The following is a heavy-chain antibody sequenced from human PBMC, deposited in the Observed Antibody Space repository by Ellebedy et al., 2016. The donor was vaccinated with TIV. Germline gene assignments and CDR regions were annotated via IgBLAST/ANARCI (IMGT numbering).Heavy chain of an antibody. J-gene: IGHJ4*02. D-gene: IGHD1-1*01. Sequence: GGSLRLSCAVSGFTFSSCGMHWARQAPGKGLEWVAVISYDGSNKYYADSVKGRFTISRDNAKNSLYLQMNSLRAEDTAVYYCAGRAYNWNDGSLFDYWGQGTLVTVSS. CDR2: ISYDGSNK. CDR3: AGRAYNWNDGSLFDY. CDR1: GFTFSSCG. V-gene: IGHV3-30*03.